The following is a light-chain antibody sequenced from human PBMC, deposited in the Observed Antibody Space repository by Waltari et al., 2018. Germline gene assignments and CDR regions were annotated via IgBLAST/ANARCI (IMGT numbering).Light chain of an antibody. V-gene: IGKV1-5*03. CDR2: KAS. CDR1: QIISSW. CDR3: QQYNSYSYT. J-gene: IGKJ2*01. Sequence: TFRASQIISSWLAWYQQKPGKSPKLLIYKASSLESGVPSRFSGSGSGTEFTLTISSLQPDDFATYYCQQYNSYSYTFGQGTKLEIK.